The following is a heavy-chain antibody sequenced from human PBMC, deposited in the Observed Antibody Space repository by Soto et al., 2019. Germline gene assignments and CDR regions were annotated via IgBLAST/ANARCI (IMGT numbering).Heavy chain of an antibody. Sequence: PGEYLKISCKGSGYSFTSYWIGWVRQMPGKGLEWMGIIYPGDSDTRYSPSFQGQVTTSADKSISTAYLQWSSLKASDTAMYYCAGWLLPTTPDAFDIWGQGTMVTVSS. CDR2: IYPGDSDT. CDR3: AGWLLPTTPDAFDI. J-gene: IGHJ3*02. V-gene: IGHV5-51*01. D-gene: IGHD3-22*01. CDR1: GYSFTSYW.